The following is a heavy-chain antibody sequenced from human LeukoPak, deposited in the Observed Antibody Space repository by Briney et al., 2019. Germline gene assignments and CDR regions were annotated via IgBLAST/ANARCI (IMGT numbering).Heavy chain of an antibody. CDR1: GYSISSGYY. J-gene: IGHJ4*02. Sequence: PSETLSLTCTVSGYSISSGYYWGWIRQPPGKGLEWIGSIYHSGSTYYNPSLKSRVTISVDTSKNQFSLKLSPVTAADTAVYSCARAVYCTNGVCYQHYFDYWGQGTLVTVSS. V-gene: IGHV4-38-2*02. CDR2: IYHSGST. CDR3: ARAVYCTNGVCYQHYFDY. D-gene: IGHD2-8*01.